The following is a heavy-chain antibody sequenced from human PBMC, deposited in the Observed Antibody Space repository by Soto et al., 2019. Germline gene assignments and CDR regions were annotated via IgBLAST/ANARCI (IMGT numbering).Heavy chain of an antibody. Sequence: ASVKVSCTASGYPFTSYDINWVRQSTVQGLEWMGWLNPNSGNTGYAQKFQGRVTMPRNTSIRTAYMELISLRSEDMAVDYCARGVEYSSIWYNWFDLWGQGTLVTV. J-gene: IGHJ5*02. D-gene: IGHD6-13*01. CDR1: GYPFTSYD. CDR3: ARGVEYSSIWYNWFDL. V-gene: IGHV1-8*01. CDR2: LNPNSGNT.